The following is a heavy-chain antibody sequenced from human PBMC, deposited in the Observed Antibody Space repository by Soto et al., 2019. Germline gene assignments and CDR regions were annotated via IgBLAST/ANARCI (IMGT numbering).Heavy chain of an antibody. CDR1: GYTLSSYG. V-gene: IGHV1-18*04. CDR3: AIVARHGGNSGWLDF. D-gene: IGHD2-21*01. Sequence: ASVKVSCKASGYTLSSYGISWVRQAPGQGLEWMGWISPYNENTNYAQKLQGRVTMTTETSTSTAYMELRSLRSDDTAVYYCAIVARHGGNSGWLDFWRKRTLGSVSS. CDR2: ISPYNENT. J-gene: IGHJ5*01.